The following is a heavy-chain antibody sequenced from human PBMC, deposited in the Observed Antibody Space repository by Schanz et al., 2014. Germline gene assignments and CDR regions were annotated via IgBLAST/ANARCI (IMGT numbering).Heavy chain of an antibody. V-gene: IGHV1-2*02. CDR2: INPDSGDT. D-gene: IGHD3-16*01. CDR3: ARHGGYYDVLNSFDI. J-gene: IGHJ5*02. CDR1: GYTFVGYY. Sequence: QVQLVQSGPEVKKPGASVRVSCQASGYTFVGYYIHWLRQAPGQGLEWMGWINPDSGDTNYVQNFQGRVTMTRDTSITTAYMDLSRLTSDDTAVYFCARHGGYYDVLNSFDIWGQGTLVTVSS.